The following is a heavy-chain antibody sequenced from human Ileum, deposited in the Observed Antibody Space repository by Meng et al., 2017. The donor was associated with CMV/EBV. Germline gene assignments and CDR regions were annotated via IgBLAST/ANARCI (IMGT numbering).Heavy chain of an antibody. V-gene: IGHV4-61*08. Sequence: SETLSLTCTVSGASVSSDDYHWSWIRQPPGKELEWIGQIQSAGRGTYNPSLKSRVTISADTSKNQFYLKLTSVTAADTAVYFCVAYLVLIGGRGYWGQGTVVTVSS. CDR3: VAYLVLIGGRGY. CDR2: IQSAGRG. J-gene: IGHJ1*01. D-gene: IGHD5/OR15-5a*01. CDR1: GASVSSDDYH.